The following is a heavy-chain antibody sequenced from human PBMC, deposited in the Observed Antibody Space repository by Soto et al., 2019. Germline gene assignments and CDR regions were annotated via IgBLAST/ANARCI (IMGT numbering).Heavy chain of an antibody. CDR1: GFTFSTYW. CDR2: IKSDGSST. Sequence: EVQLVESGGGLVQPGGSLRLSCEASGFTFSTYWMHWVRQAPGKGLVWVSRIKSDGSSTSYADSVKGRFTISRDNPKNMLDLQMNSLRAEDTAVYYCASTITMVRGHGMDVWGQGTTVTVSS. D-gene: IGHD3-10*01. CDR3: ASTITMVRGHGMDV. V-gene: IGHV3-74*01. J-gene: IGHJ6*02.